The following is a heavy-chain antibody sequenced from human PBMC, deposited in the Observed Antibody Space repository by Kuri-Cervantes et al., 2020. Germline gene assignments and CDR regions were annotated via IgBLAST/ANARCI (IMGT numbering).Heavy chain of an antibody. CDR3: ARCQDVYTSGWYGINY. Sequence: GSLRLSCTVSGGSISSYYWSWIRQPPGKGLEWIWYIYYSGSTNYNPSLKSRVTISVDTSKNHFSLRLSSVTAADTAVYYCARCQDVYTSGWYGINYWGQGTQVTVSS. D-gene: IGHD6-19*01. CDR2: IYYSGST. J-gene: IGHJ4*02. CDR1: GGSISSYY. V-gene: IGHV4-59*08.